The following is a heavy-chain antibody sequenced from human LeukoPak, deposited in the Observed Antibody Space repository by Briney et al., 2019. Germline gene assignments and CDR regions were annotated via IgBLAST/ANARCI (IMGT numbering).Heavy chain of an antibody. J-gene: IGHJ5*02. CDR3: APRGDIEHSYGYGKWFDP. Sequence: SETLSLTCAVYGGSFSGYYWSWIRPPPGKGLEWIGEINHSGSTNYNASLKSGVTIPVDTSKNQFSLRLSSVTAADTAVYYCAPRGDIEHSYGYGKWFDPWGQGTRVTVSS. CDR2: INHSGST. CDR1: GGSFSGYY. V-gene: IGHV4-34*01. D-gene: IGHD5-18*01.